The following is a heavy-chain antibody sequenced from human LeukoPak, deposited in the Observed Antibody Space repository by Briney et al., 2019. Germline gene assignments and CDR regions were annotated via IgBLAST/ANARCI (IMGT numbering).Heavy chain of an antibody. J-gene: IGHJ4*02. Sequence: GGSLRLSCAASGFTFSTYVMSWVRQAPGKGLQWVSSISDSGSSAYYADSVKGRFTISRDNSKNTLYLQMNSLRVEDTAVYYCAKVAKYYYGSETYYFFEHWGQGTPVTASS. V-gene: IGHV3-23*01. CDR1: GFTFSTYV. D-gene: IGHD3-10*01. CDR2: ISDSGSSA. CDR3: AKVAKYYYGSETYYFFEH.